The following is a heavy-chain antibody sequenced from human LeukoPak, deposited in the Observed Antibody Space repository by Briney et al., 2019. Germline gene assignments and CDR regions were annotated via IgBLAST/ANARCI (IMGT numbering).Heavy chain of an antibody. Sequence: GGSLRLSCAASGLPFSNHWMHWVRQAPGKGLVWVSHVKNDGSSTNYADSVRGRFTIPRDNAKNTLYLEMNSLRVEDTALYYCARGNDYWSGYIDYWGQGALVTVSS. J-gene: IGHJ4*02. CDR2: VKNDGSST. V-gene: IGHV3-74*01. D-gene: IGHD3-3*01. CDR1: GLPFSNHW. CDR3: ARGNDYWSGYIDY.